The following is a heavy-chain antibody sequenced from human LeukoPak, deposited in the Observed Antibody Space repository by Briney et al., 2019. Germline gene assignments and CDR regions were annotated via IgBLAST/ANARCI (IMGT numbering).Heavy chain of an antibody. D-gene: IGHD2-8*02. V-gene: IGHV4-34*01. CDR2: INHSGST. J-gene: IGHJ3*02. Sequence: PSETLSLTCAVYGGSFSGYYWSWIRQPPGKGLEWIGEINHSGSTNYDPSLKSRVTISVDTSKNQFSLKLSSVTAADTAVYYCAREQFLGYCTGGVCYKGGAFDIWGQGTMVTVSS. CDR1: GGSFSGYY. CDR3: AREQFLGYCTGGVCYKGGAFDI.